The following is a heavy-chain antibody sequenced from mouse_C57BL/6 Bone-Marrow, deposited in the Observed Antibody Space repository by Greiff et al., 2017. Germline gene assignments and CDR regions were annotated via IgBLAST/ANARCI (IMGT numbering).Heavy chain of an antibody. CDR3: ARDYYGSRDY. CDR2: INPYNGGT. V-gene: IGHV1-19*01. CDR1: GYTFTDYY. J-gene: IGHJ2*01. D-gene: IGHD1-1*01. Sequence: EVQLQQSGPVLVKPGASVKMSCKASGYTFTDYYMNWVKQSHGKSLEWIGVINPYNGGTSYNQKFKGKATLTVDKSSSTAYMELNSLTSEDSAVYYCARDYYGSRDYWGQGTTLTVSS.